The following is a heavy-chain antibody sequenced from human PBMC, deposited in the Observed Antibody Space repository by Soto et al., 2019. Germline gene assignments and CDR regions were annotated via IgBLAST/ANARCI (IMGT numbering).Heavy chain of an antibody. J-gene: IGHJ4*02. CDR3: ESATGANAY. D-gene: IGHD1-26*01. CDR1: GGSISSYY. Sequence: PSETLSLTCTVSGGSISSYYWSWIRQPPGKGLEWIGYIYYSGSTNYNPSLKSRVTISVDTSKNQFSLKLSSVTAADTAVYYCESATGANAYWGQGTLVTVSS. CDR2: IYYSGST. V-gene: IGHV4-59*01.